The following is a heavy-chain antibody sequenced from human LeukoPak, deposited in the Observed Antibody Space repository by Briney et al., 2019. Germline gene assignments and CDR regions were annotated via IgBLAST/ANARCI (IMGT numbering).Heavy chain of an antibody. V-gene: IGHV3-30*02. CDR2: IRYDGSNK. CDR3: AKDIVTSQNWFDP. CDR1: GFTFSSYG. Sequence: PGGSLRLSCAASGFTFSSYGMYWVRQAPGKGLEWVAFIRYDGSNKYYADSVKGRFTISRDNSKNTLYLQMNSLRAEDTAVYYCAKDIVTSQNWFDPWGQGTLVTVSS. D-gene: IGHD2/OR15-2a*01. J-gene: IGHJ5*02.